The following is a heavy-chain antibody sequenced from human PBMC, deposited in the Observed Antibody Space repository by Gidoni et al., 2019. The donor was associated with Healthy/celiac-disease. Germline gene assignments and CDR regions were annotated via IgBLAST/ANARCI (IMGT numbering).Heavy chain of an antibody. CDR3: ARDGYYYDSSGSNYYYYYGMGV. CDR1: GGPFSSYA. D-gene: IGHD3-22*01. CDR2: IIPILGIA. V-gene: IGHV1-69*04. Sequence: QVQLVQSGAEVKKPGSSVKVSCKASGGPFSSYAISWVRQAPGQGLEWMGRIIPILGIANYAQKFQGRVTITADKSTSTAYMELSSLRSEDTAVYYCARDGYYYDSSGSNYYYYYGMGVWGQGTTVTVSS. J-gene: IGHJ6*02.